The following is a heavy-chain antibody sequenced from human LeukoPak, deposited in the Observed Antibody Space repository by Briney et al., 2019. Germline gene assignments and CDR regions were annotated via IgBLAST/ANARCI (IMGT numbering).Heavy chain of an antibody. V-gene: IGHV4-34*01. CDR3: ARGEDGYYDFWSGFYYFDY. CDR2: INHSGST. Sequence: SETLSLTCAVYGGSFSGYYWSRIRQPPGKGLEWIGEINHSGSTNYNPSLKSRVTISVDTSKNQFSLKLSSVTAADTAVYYCARGEDGYYDFWSGFYYFDYWGQGTLVTVSS. D-gene: IGHD3-3*01. J-gene: IGHJ4*02. CDR1: GGSFSGYY.